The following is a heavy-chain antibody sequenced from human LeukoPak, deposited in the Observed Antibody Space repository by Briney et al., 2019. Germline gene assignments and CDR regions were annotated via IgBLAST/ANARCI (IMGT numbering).Heavy chain of an antibody. Sequence: SETLSLTCTVSGGSISSGSYYWSWIRQPAGKGLEWIGRIYTSGSTNYNPSLKSRVTISVDTSKNQFSLKLSSVTAADTAVYYCASTRPQQWLVGSGYYFDYWGQGTLVTVSS. CDR3: ASTRPQQWLVGSGYYFDY. V-gene: IGHV4-61*02. CDR2: IYTSGST. J-gene: IGHJ4*02. CDR1: GGSISSGSYY. D-gene: IGHD6-19*01.